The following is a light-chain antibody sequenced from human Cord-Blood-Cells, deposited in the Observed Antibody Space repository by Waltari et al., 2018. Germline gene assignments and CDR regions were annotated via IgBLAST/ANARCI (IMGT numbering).Light chain of an antibody. CDR3: QQYNNWPPDT. Sequence: DIVMTQSPLSLPVTPGEPASISCRASQSVSSNLAWYQQKPGQAPRLLIYGASTRATGIPARFSGSGSGTEFTLTISSLQSEDFAVYYCQQYNNWPPDTFGPGTKVDIK. V-gene: IGKV3-15*01. CDR1: QSVSSN. J-gene: IGKJ3*01. CDR2: GAS.